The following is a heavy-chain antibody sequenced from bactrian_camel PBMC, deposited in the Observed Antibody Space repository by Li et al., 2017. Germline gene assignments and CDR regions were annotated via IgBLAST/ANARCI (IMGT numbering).Heavy chain of an antibody. Sequence: QLVESGGGSVQSGGSLRVSCAVSGFTYNSYCLGWFRQTPGKEREGVAAIDADGTTTYAEDVKGRFTISHDKADNTVYMQMNSLKPEDTAMYTVQTQTTSFPITTGARGPRSPSP. V-gene: IGHV3S63*01. CDR3: QTQTTSFPITT. D-gene: IGHD2*01. CDR1: GFTYNSYC. CDR2: IDADGTT. J-gene: IGHJ4*01.